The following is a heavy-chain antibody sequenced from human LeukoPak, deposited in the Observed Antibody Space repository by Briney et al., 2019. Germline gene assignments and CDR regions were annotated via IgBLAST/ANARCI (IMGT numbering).Heavy chain of an antibody. D-gene: IGHD3-10*01. CDR1: GFTFSSCG. CDR2: IWYDGSDK. J-gene: IGHJ4*02. CDR3: ARGPPYGARSDFLDY. V-gene: IGHV3-33*01. Sequence: GGSLRLSCAASGFTFSSCGMHWVRQAPGKGLEWVAVIWYDGSDKYYADSVKGRFTISGDNTKNSLFLQMNTLRVEDTALYYCARGPPYGARSDFLDYWGQGTLVTVSS.